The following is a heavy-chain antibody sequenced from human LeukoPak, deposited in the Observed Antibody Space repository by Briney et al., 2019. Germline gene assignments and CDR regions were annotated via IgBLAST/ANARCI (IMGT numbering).Heavy chain of an antibody. V-gene: IGHV3-23*01. CDR1: GFTFSSYA. D-gene: IGHD6-6*01. Sequence: PGGSLRLSCAASGFTFSSYAMSWVRQAPGKGLEWVSAISGSGGSTYYADSVKGRFTISRDNSKNTLYLQMNSLRAEDTAVYYCAKDGEYTVAARLDYWGQGTLVTVSS. CDR2: ISGSGGST. J-gene: IGHJ4*02. CDR3: AKDGEYTVAARLDY.